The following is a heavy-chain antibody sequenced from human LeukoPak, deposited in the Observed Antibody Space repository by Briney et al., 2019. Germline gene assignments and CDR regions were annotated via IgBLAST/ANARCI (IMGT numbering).Heavy chain of an antibody. D-gene: IGHD6-13*01. Sequence: GGSLRLSCAASGFTFSNYGMHWVRQAPGKGLEWVAIILYDGSRKYYADSVMGRFTISRDNSKNTLDLQMNSLRAEDTAVYYCATQLRHSNSYDYWGQGTLVTVSS. CDR3: ATQLRHSNSYDY. CDR1: GFTFSNYG. CDR2: ILYDGSRK. V-gene: IGHV3-30*03. J-gene: IGHJ4*02.